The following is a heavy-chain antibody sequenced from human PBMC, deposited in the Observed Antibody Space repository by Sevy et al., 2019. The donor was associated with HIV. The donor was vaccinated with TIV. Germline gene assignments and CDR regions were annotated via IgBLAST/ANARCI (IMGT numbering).Heavy chain of an antibody. D-gene: IGHD6-19*01. CDR1: GFTFSTYS. CDR2: IWFDGSNK. V-gene: IGHV3-33*06. Sequence: GGYLRLSCAASGFTFSTYSMHWVRQAPGKGLEWVALIWFDGSNKYYADSVKGRFTISRDNSKNTLYLQMNSLRAEDTAVYYCAKAVADSNYYYGLDVWGQGTTVTVSS. CDR3: AKAVADSNYYYGLDV. J-gene: IGHJ6*02.